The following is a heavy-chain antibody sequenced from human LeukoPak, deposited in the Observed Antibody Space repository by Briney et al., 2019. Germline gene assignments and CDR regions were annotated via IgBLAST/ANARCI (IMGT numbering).Heavy chain of an antibody. Sequence: PSETLSLTCTVSGGSISSYYWSWIRQPPGRGLEWIGYIYYSGRTNYNPSLKSRVTISLDMSKNQFSLKLSSVTAADTAVYYCAGGRGYSGYGDYWSQGTLVTVSS. J-gene: IGHJ4*02. D-gene: IGHD5-12*01. CDR1: GGSISSYY. CDR3: AGGRGYSGYGDY. V-gene: IGHV4-59*01. CDR2: IYYSGRT.